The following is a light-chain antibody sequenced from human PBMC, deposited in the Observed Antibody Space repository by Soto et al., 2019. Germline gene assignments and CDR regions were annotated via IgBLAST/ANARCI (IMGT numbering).Light chain of an antibody. CDR1: QTVSGAY. V-gene: IGKV3-20*01. Sequence: EIVLTQSPGTLSLSPGERATLSCRASQTVSGAYLAWYRQKPGQAPRLLIYDVSRRATGIPDRFSGSGSGTDFTLTVSRLEPEDFAVYYCQQYGSSPETFGQGTKV. CDR2: DVS. J-gene: IGKJ1*01. CDR3: QQYGSSPET.